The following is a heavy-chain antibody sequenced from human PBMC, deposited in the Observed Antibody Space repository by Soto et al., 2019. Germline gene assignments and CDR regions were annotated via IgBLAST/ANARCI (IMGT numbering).Heavy chain of an antibody. D-gene: IGHD4-17*01. Sequence: EVQLVESGGGLVQPGGSLRLSCAASGFTFSSYWMHWVRQAPGKGLVWVSRIKSDGSDTSYADSVKGRFTISRDNAKNTLYFTMGSLRAGEPAVYYCVRVGYGDLGGWGQGTLVTVSS. CDR3: VRVGYGDLGG. J-gene: IGHJ4*02. CDR1: GFTFSSYW. V-gene: IGHV3-74*01. CDR2: IKSDGSDT.